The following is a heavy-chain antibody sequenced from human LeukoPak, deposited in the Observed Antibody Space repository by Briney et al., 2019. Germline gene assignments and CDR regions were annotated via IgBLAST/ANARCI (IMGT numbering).Heavy chain of an antibody. CDR1: GFTFSSYW. CDR2: IKQDGSEK. J-gene: IGHJ5*02. V-gene: IGHV3-7*01. Sequence: GGSLRLSCAASGFTFSSYWMSWLRHAPGKGLEWVANIKQDGSEKYYVDSVKGRFTISRDNAKNSLYLQMNSLRAEDTAVYYCARGDGAATNWFDPWGQGTLVTVSS. CDR3: ARGDGAATNWFDP. D-gene: IGHD6-25*01.